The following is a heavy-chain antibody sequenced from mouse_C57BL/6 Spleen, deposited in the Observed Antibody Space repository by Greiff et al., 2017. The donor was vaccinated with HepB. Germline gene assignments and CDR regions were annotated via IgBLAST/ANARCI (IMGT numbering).Heavy chain of an antibody. CDR1: GYSITSGYY. V-gene: IGHV3-6*01. J-gene: IGHJ1*03. CDR2: ISYDGSN. Sequence: VQLKESGPGLVKPSQSLSLTCSVTGYSITSGYYWNWIRQFPGNKLEWMGYISYDGSNNYNPSLKNRISITRDTSKNQFFLKLNSVTTEDTATYYCARREVVYWYFDVWGTGTTVTVSS. D-gene: IGHD1-1*01. CDR3: ARREVVYWYFDV.